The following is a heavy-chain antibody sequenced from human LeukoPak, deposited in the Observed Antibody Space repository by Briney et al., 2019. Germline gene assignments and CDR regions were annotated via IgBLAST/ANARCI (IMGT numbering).Heavy chain of an antibody. CDR2: ISSNGGST. V-gene: IGHV3-64*01. D-gene: IGHD1-26*01. J-gene: IGHJ1*01. CDR3: ARDSYSGSYYGYFQH. Sequence: GGSLRLSCAASGFTFSSYAMHWVRQAPGKGLEYVSAISSNGGSTYYANSVKVRFTISRDNSKNTLYLQMGSLRAEDMAVYYCARDSYSGSYYGYFQHWGQGTLVTVSS. CDR1: GFTFSSYA.